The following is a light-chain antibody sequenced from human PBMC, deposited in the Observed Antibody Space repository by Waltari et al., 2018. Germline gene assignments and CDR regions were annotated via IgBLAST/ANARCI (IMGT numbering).Light chain of an antibody. J-gene: IGLJ1*01. CDR3: SSFAGSNTFI. V-gene: IGLV2-11*01. Sequence: QAALTQPRSVSGSPGQSVTISCTGTSGDIGAYNYVSWYQQHPGTAPKLMIYEVSKRPSGVSDRFSGSKSGNTASLTISGLQAEDEADYYCSSFAGSNTFIFGAGTRLTVL. CDR1: SGDIGAYNY. CDR2: EVS.